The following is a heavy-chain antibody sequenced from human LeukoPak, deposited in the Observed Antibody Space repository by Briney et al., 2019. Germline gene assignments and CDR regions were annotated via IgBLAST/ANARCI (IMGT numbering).Heavy chain of an antibody. D-gene: IGHD3-10*01. CDR2: ISAYNGNT. V-gene: IGHV1-18*01. CDR3: ARLREWFGDQTKAPPDY. CDR1: GYTFTSYG. Sequence: ASVKVPCKASGYTFTSYGISWVRQAPGQGLEWMGWISAYNGNTNYAQKLQGGVTMTTDTSTSTAYMELRSLRSDDTAVYYCARLREWFGDQTKAPPDYWGQGTLVTVSS. J-gene: IGHJ4*02.